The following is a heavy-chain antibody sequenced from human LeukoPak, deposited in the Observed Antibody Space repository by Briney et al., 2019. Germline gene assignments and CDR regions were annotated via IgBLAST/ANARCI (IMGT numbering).Heavy chain of an antibody. D-gene: IGHD3-22*01. CDR2: INPNSGGT. Sequence: ASVKVSCKASGYTFTGYYMHWVRQAPGQGLEWMGWINPNSGGTNYAQKFQGTVTMTRDTSISTAYMELSRLRSDDTAVYYCARATTMIVVVITPAFDIWGQGTMVTVSS. J-gene: IGHJ3*02. CDR1: GYTFTGYY. V-gene: IGHV1-2*02. CDR3: ARATTMIVVVITPAFDI.